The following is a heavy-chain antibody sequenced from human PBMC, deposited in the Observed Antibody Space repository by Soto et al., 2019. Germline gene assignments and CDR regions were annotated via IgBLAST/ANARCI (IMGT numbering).Heavy chain of an antibody. J-gene: IGHJ4*02. Sequence: GGSLRLSCAASGFTFSGFDMHWVRQPTGKGLEWVSSIGTAGDTYYAVSVKGRFTISRDNARNSLSLQMNSLRAGDMAVYFCAKSQEIGTHFFDSWGQGTQVTVSS. CDR2: IGTAGDT. V-gene: IGHV3-13*01. CDR3: AKSQEIGTHFFDS. CDR1: GFTFSGFD. D-gene: IGHD6-13*01.